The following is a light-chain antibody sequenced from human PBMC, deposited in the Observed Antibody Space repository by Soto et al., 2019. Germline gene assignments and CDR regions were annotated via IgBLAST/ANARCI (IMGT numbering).Light chain of an antibody. V-gene: IGKV1-9*01. Sequence: DIQLTQSPSFLSASVGDRVTITCRASQGIRSYLAWYQQKPGRAPKLXMYIAYTLQTGVQSRFSGSGSGTEFTLTITSLQPEDFATYYCQQVNSYPITFGQGTRLEIK. CDR1: QGIRSY. CDR3: QQVNSYPIT. CDR2: IAY. J-gene: IGKJ5*01.